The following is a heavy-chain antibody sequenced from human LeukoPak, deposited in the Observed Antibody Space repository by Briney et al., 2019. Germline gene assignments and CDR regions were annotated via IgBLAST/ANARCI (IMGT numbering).Heavy chain of an antibody. Sequence: GGSLRLSCSASAFTFSSYDMNWVRQAPGKGLEWLSYISSSSNIIYYADSVKGRFTISRDNSKNTLYLQMSSLRDEDTAVYYCAKNYESGRGVPYGMDVWGQGTTVTVSS. CDR1: AFTFSSYD. CDR3: AKNYESGRGVPYGMDV. J-gene: IGHJ6*02. D-gene: IGHD3-10*01. V-gene: IGHV3-48*02. CDR2: ISSSSNII.